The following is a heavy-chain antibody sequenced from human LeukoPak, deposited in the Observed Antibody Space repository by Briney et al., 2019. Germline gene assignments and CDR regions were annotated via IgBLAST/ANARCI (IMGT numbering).Heavy chain of an antibody. J-gene: IGHJ4*02. CDR2: IYYSGST. Sequence: SETLSLTCTVSGASISSGSYYWSWIRQPPGKGLEWIGYIYYSGSTNYNPSLKSRVTISVDTSKNQFSLKLSSVTAADTAVYYCARTTTGYSSGWYGTYFDYWGQGTLVTVSS. CDR3: ARTTTGYSSGWYGTYFDY. D-gene: IGHD6-19*01. V-gene: IGHV4-61*01. CDR1: GASISSGSYY.